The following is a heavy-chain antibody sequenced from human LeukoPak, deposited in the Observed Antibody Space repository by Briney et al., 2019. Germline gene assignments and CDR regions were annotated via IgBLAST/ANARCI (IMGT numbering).Heavy chain of an antibody. CDR2: IRSKANNYAT. CDR3: TRFPYDSSGYYYYYYYMDV. J-gene: IGHJ6*03. Sequence: GGSLRLSCTASGFTFNNYAMTWVRQAPGKGLEWVGRIRSKANNYATEYSASLKGRFTISRDDSRDTAYLQMNSLKTEDTAVYYCTRFPYDSSGYYYYYYYMDVWGKGTTVTVSS. CDR1: GFTFNNYA. D-gene: IGHD3-22*01. V-gene: IGHV3-73*01.